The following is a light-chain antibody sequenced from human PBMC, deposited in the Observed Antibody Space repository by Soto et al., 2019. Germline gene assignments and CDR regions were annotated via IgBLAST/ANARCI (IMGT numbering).Light chain of an antibody. Sequence: QSALTQPRSVSGSPGQSVTISCTGTSSDVGGYNYVSWYQQHPGKAPKLMIYDVVKRPSGVPDRFSGSKSGNTASLIISGLQAEDEADYYCCSYAGSYTLGAFGGGTKVTVL. V-gene: IGLV2-11*01. CDR3: CSYAGSYTLGA. CDR2: DVV. CDR1: SSDVGGYNY. J-gene: IGLJ2*01.